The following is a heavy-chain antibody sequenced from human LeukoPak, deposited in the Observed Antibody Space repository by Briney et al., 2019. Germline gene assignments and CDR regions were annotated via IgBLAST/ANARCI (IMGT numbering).Heavy chain of an antibody. Sequence: TGGSLRLSCAASGFTFSSYAMSWVRQAPGKGLEWVSAISGSGGSTYCADSVKGRFTISRDNSKNTLYLQMNSLRAEDTAVYYCAKELTPRFFVVVPAALGYWGQGTLVTVSS. D-gene: IGHD2-2*01. CDR1: GFTFSSYA. CDR2: ISGSGGST. V-gene: IGHV3-23*01. CDR3: AKELTPRFFVVVPAALGY. J-gene: IGHJ4*02.